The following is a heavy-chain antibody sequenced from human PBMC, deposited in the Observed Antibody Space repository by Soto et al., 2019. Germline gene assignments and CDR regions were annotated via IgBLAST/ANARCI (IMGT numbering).Heavy chain of an antibody. CDR3: AKVGYSSTSDGWFGP. D-gene: IGHD6-13*01. CDR1: GYTFTAYF. J-gene: IGHJ5*02. Sequence: ASVKVSCKASGYTFTAYFMHWVRQAPGQGLEWMGWINPSSGGANNAQKFQGRITLTRDTSISTVYMELSSLRSDDTAVYYCAKVGYSSTSDGWFGPWGQGTLVTVSS. CDR2: INPSSGGA. V-gene: IGHV1-2*02.